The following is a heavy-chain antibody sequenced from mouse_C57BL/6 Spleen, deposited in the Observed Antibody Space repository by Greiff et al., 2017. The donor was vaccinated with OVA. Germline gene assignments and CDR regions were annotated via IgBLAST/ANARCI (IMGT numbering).Heavy chain of an antibody. CDR2: ISSGSSTN. J-gene: IGHJ4*01. Sequence: EVQLVESGGGLVKPGGSLKLSCAASGFTFSDYGMHWVRQAPEKGLEWVAYISSGSSTNYSADTVKGRCTISRDNAKNPRFLQMTSLRSEDTAMYYCARRGYCYGNHGAMDYWGQGTSVTVSS. CDR3: ARRGYCYGNHGAMDY. D-gene: IGHD2-1*01. CDR1: GFTFSDYG. V-gene: IGHV5-17*01.